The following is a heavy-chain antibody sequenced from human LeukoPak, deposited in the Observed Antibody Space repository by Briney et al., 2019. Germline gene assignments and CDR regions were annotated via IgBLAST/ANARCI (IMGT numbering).Heavy chain of an antibody. D-gene: IGHD2-2*01. CDR3: ARLIVGYCSSTSCYESRTGEENWFDP. J-gene: IGHJ5*02. Sequence: GGSLRLSCAASGFSFSDYYMSWLRPAPGKGLEWISYISSSGSNIYADSVKGRFTISRDNAKNSLYLQMNSLRAEDTAVYYCARLIVGYCSSTSCYESRTGEENWFDPWGQGTLVTVSS. CDR2: ISSSGSNI. CDR1: GFSFSDYY. V-gene: IGHV3-11*04.